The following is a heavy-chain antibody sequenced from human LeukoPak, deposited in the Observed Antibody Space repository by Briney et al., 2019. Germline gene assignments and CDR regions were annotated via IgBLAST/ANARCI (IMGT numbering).Heavy chain of an antibody. V-gene: IGHV4-59*13. J-gene: IGHJ4*02. D-gene: IGHD5-18*01. CDR1: GGSISSYY. Sequence: KASETLSLTCTVSGGSISSYYWTWIRQPPGKGLEWIGYIYYIGSTNYNPSLKSRVIISVDTSKNQFSLKLTSVTAADTAFYYCARQGYSYGPYYFDYWGQGTLVTVSS. CDR2: IYYIGST. CDR3: ARQGYSYGPYYFDY.